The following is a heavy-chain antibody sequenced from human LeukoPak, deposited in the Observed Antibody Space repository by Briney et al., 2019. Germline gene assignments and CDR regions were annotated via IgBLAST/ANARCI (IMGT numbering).Heavy chain of an antibody. V-gene: IGHV4-34*01. CDR2: INHSGST. D-gene: IGHD3-22*01. Sequence: SETLSLTCAVYGGSFSGYYWSWIRQPPGKGLEWIGEINHSGSTNYNPSLKSRVTISVDTSKNQFSLKLSSVTAADTAVYYCASMMLGDSSSYLDYWGQGTLVTVSS. CDR3: ASMMLGDSSSYLDY. J-gene: IGHJ4*02. CDR1: GGSFSGYY.